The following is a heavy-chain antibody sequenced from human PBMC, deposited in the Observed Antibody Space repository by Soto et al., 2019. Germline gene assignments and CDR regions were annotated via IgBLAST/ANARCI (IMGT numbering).Heavy chain of an antibody. Sequence: QVQLVESGGGVVQPGRSLRLSCAASGFTFSSYGMHWVRQAPGKGLEWVAVISYDGSNKYYADSVKGRFTISRDNSKNTLSLQMNSLRAEDTAVYYCAKMGPLQVVVVIPPPYYNYGMDVWGQGTTVTVSS. CDR2: ISYDGSNK. J-gene: IGHJ6*02. D-gene: IGHD3-22*01. V-gene: IGHV3-30*18. CDR1: GFTFSSYG. CDR3: AKMGPLQVVVVIPPPYYNYGMDV.